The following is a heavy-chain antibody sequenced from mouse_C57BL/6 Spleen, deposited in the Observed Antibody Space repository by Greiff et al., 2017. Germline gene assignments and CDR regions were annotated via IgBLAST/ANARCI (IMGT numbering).Heavy chain of an antibody. Sequence: VQLKQSGPELVKPGASVKIPCKASGYTFTDYNMDWVKQSHGKSLEWIGDINPNNGGTIYNQKFKGKATFTVDKSFSTAYMELRSLTSEDTAVYYCASDYSNFAMDYWGQGTSVTVSS. CDR2: INPNNGGT. V-gene: IGHV1-18*01. J-gene: IGHJ4*01. CDR1: GYTFTDYN. D-gene: IGHD2-5*01. CDR3: ASDYSNFAMDY.